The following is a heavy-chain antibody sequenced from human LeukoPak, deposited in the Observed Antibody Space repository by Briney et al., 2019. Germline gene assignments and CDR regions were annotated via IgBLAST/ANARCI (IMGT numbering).Heavy chain of an antibody. CDR2: ISAYNGNT. J-gene: IGHJ4*02. V-gene: IGHV1-18*01. CDR1: GYTFTSYG. Sequence: GASVKVSCRASGYTFTSYGISGVRQSPGQGLEWMGWISAYNGNTNYAQKLQGRVTMTTDTSTSTAYMELRSLRSDDTAVYYCARAGGPGYSSGWLDYWGQGTLVTVSS. D-gene: IGHD6-19*01. CDR3: ARAGGPGYSSGWLDY.